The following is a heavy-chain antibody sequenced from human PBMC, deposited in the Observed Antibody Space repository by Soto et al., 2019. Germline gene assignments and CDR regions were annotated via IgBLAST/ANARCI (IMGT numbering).Heavy chain of an antibody. V-gene: IGHV3-21*01. D-gene: IGHD3-9*01. CDR2: ISSSSSYI. J-gene: IGHJ4*02. CDR3: ARDLTYYDILTGYSVFDY. Sequence: GGSLRLSCAASGFTFSSYSMNWVRQAPGKGLEWVSSISSSSSYIYYADSVKGRFNISRDNAKNSLYLQMNSLRAEDTAVYYCARDLTYYDILTGYSVFDYWGQGTLVTVSS. CDR1: GFTFSSYS.